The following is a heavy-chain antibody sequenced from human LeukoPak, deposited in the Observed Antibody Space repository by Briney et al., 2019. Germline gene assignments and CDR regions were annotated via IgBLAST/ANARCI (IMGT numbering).Heavy chain of an antibody. J-gene: IGHJ6*02. CDR1: GFAVRSNC. D-gene: IGHD3-10*01. Sequence: GGSLRLSCAASGFAVRSNCMTWVRQAPGKGLEWVSIIYGDGSTYYADSVKGRFTISRDNSKNTLYLQMNSLRADDTAVYYCARERIYYGSGRDLTDARLYYYYGMDVWGRGTTVTVSS. V-gene: IGHV3-53*01. CDR3: ARERIYYGSGRDLTDARLYYYYGMDV. CDR2: IYGDGST.